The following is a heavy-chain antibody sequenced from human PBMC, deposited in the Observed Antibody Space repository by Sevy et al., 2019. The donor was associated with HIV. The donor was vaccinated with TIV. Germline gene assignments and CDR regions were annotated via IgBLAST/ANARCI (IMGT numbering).Heavy chain of an antibody. CDR2: ISSTSAYI. J-gene: IGHJ4*02. Sequence: GGSLRLSCAASGFTFSSYRMTWVRQAPGKGLEWVSCISSTSAYINYADSVKGRFTISRDNATNLLYLQMDSLRAEDTAVYYCARAVLEISTWRSDYWGQGTLVTDSS. CDR1: GFTFSSYR. D-gene: IGHD3-10*01. CDR3: ARAVLEISTWRSDY. V-gene: IGHV3-21*01.